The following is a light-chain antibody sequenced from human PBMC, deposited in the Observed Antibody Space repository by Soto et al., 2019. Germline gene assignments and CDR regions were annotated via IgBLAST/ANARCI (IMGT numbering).Light chain of an antibody. CDR3: QQSYSNFPIT. J-gene: IGKJ3*01. CDR1: QSVGSY. CDR2: DAS. V-gene: IGKV3-11*01. Sequence: EIVLIQSPATLSLSPGERATLSCRASQSVGSYLAWYQHKPGQAPRLLISDASNRATGIPARFSGSGSGTDFTLTISSLQPEDFAAYYCQQSYSNFPITFGPVSKVDIK.